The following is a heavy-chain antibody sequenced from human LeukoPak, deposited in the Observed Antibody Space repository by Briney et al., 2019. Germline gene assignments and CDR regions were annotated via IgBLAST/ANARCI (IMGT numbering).Heavy chain of an antibody. CDR2: ITGSGRTT. D-gene: IGHD3-16*01. CDR1: GFTFGGSP. CDR3: AKDRLWASMGS. V-gene: IGHV3-23*01. J-gene: IGHJ4*02. Sequence: GGSLRLSCAASGFTFGGSPMTWVRQAPGKGLQWVSSITGSGRTTEYADSVKGRFTISRDNSKNSLYLQLNSLTAEDTAIYYCAKDRLWASMGSWGQGTLVTVSS.